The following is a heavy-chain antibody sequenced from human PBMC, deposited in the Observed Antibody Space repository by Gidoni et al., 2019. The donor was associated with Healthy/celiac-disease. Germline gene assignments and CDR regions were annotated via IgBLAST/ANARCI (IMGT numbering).Heavy chain of an antibody. D-gene: IGHD2-2*01. CDR3: ARVRYQLLLLSGMDV. CDR1: GGSITSSNC. J-gene: IGHJ6*02. Sequence: QVQLQASGPGLVKPSGTLSLTCAVSGGSITSSNCWSWVRQPPGKGLEWIGEIYHSGSTNYNPSLKSRVTISVDKSKNQFSLKLSSVTAADTAVYYCARVRYQLLLLSGMDVWGQGTTVTVSS. CDR2: IYHSGST. V-gene: IGHV4-4*02.